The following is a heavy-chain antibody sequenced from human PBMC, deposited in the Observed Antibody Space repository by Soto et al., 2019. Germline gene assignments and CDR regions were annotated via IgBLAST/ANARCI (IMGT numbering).Heavy chain of an antibody. V-gene: IGHV3-23*01. CDR2: ISGSGGST. CDR1: GFTFSSYA. Sequence: GGSLRLSCAASGFTFSSYAMSWVRQAPGKGLEWVSAISGSGGSTYYADSVKGRFTISRDNSKNTLYLQMNSLRAEDTAVYYCAKDLANSNDYGDYLFDYWGQGTLVTVSS. CDR3: AKDLANSNDYGDYLFDY. D-gene: IGHD4-17*01. J-gene: IGHJ4*02.